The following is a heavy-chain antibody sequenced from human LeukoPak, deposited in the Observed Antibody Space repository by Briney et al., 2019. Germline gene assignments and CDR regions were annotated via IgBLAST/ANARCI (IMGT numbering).Heavy chain of an antibody. D-gene: IGHD2-2*01. CDR1: GGSISSGGYY. V-gene: IGHV4-31*03. J-gene: IGHJ6*03. CDR2: IYYSGST. CDR3: ASLSSTSRTTYYYYMDV. Sequence: SQTLSLTCTVSGGSISSGGYYWSWIRQHPGKGLEWIGYIYYSGSTYYNPSLKSRVTISVDTSKNQFFLKLSSVTAADTAVYYCASLSSTSRTTYYYYMDVWGKGTTVTVSS.